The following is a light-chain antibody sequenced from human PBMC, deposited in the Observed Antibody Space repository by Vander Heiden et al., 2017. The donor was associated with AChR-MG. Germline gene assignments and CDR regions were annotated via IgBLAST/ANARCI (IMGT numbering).Light chain of an antibody. Sequence: SYVLPQPPSVAVAPGATATITCGGDNLDRKHGHWYKQRPGQAPVWLIYYDRDRPSGSTERFSGSNSGNTATLTISRVEAGHEADYYCQVWDAGSDHPVIFGGGTRLTVL. CDR3: QVWDAGSDHPVI. CDR2: YDR. V-gene: IGLV3-21*04. CDR1: NLDRKH. J-gene: IGLJ2*01.